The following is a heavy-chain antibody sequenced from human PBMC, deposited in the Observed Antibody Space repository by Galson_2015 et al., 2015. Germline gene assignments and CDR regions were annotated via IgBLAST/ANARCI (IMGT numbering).Heavy chain of an antibody. Sequence: SVKVSCKASGGTFSSYAISWVRQAPGQGLEWMGGIIPIFGTANYAQKFQGRVTITADESTSTAYMELSSLRSEDTAVYYCASGEGGYSYGTFEGHKYYFDYWGQGTLVTVSS. CDR2: IIPIFGTA. J-gene: IGHJ4*02. D-gene: IGHD5-18*01. CDR1: GGTFSSYA. CDR3: ASGEGGYSYGTFEGHKYYFDY. V-gene: IGHV1-69*13.